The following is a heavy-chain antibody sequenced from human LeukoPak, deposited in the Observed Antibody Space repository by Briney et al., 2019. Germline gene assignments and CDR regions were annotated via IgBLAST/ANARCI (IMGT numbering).Heavy chain of an antibody. Sequence: PSETLSLTCTVSGGSISSGGYYWSWIRQHPGKGLEWIGYIYYSGSTYYNPSLKSRVTISVDTSKNQFSLKLSSVTAADTAVYYCASESPLYYDGNSGFWGQGALVTVSS. J-gene: IGHJ4*02. CDR3: ASESPLYYDGNSGF. D-gene: IGHD4-23*01. CDR2: IYYSGST. CDR1: GGSISSGGYY. V-gene: IGHV4-31*03.